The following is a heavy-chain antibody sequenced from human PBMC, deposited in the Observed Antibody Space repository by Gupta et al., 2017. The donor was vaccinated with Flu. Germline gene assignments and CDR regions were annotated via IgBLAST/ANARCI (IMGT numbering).Heavy chain of an antibody. V-gene: IGHV3-23*01. Sequence: EVQLFDSGGRSVQPAGSLTLSCAPPGLTFSSYAMSWVRQAPGKGLEWVAAISGSGGSKDDADSVKGRFTIYRDKPKKTLYLQMKRLRAEDTAVYYWAKEVDAGFYFDYWGQGTLVTGSS. CDR2: ISGSGGSK. CDR3: AKEVDAGFYFDY. J-gene: IGHJ4*02. D-gene: IGHD5-12*01. CDR1: GLTFSSYA.